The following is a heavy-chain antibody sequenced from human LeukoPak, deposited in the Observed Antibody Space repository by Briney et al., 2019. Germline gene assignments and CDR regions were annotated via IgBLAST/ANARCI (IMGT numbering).Heavy chain of an antibody. CDR2: ISGSTVST. CDR3: ARDEGATEFDY. D-gene: IGHD1-26*01. J-gene: IGHJ4*02. V-gene: IGHV3-23*01. CDR1: GFTFSTFA. Sequence: GGSLRLSCAASGFTFSTFAMIWVRQPPGKGLEWVSTISGSTVSTYYADSVKGRFTISRDNSKNTLYLQMNSLRAEDTAVYYCARDEGATEFDYWGQGTLVTVSS.